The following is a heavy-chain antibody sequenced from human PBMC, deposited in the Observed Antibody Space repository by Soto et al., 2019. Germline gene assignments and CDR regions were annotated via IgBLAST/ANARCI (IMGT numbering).Heavy chain of an antibody. D-gene: IGHD3-22*01. J-gene: IGHJ4*02. CDR2: INPNSGGT. Sequence: QVQLVQSGAEVKKPGASVKVSCKASGYTFTGYYMHWVRQAPGQGLEWMGWINPNSGGTNYAQKFQGWVTMTRDTSISTAYMELSRLRSDDTAVYYCARVDDYYDSSGALNYWGQGTLVTVSS. V-gene: IGHV1-2*04. CDR3: ARVDDYYDSSGALNY. CDR1: GYTFTGYY.